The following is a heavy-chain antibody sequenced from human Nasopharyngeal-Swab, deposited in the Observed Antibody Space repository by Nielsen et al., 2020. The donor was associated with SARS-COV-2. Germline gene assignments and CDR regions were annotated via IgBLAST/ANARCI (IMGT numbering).Heavy chain of an antibody. D-gene: IGHD3-3*01. CDR1: GFTFSSYS. J-gene: IGHJ6*03. CDR3: ARDQRGYDFWSEYYYMDV. Sequence: GGSLRLSCAASGFTFSSYSMNWVRQAPGKGLEWVSSISSSSSYIYYADSVKGRFTISRDNAKNSLYLQMNSLRAEDTAVYYCARDQRGYDFWSEYYYMDVWGKGTTVTVSS. CDR2: ISSSSSYI. V-gene: IGHV3-21*01.